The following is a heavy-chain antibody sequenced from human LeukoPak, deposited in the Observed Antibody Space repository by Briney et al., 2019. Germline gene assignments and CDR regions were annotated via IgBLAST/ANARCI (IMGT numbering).Heavy chain of an antibody. CDR2: ISYDGSNK. CDR1: GFTFSSYA. CDR3: ATGTSSSWYQVYDY. D-gene: IGHD6-13*01. J-gene: IGHJ4*02. Sequence: GGSLRLSCAASGFTFSSYAMHWVRQAPGKGLEWVAVISYDGSNKKYADSVKGRFTISRDNAKNTLYLQMNSLRAEDTAVYYCATGTSSSWYQVYDYWGQGTLVTVSS. V-gene: IGHV3-30*04.